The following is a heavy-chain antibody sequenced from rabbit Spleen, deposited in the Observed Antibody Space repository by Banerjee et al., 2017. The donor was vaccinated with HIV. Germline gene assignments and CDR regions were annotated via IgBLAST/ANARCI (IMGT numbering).Heavy chain of an antibody. Sequence: QEQLVESGGGLVQPEGSLTLTCTASGFSFDSGYVMCWVRQAPGKGLEWIACIYAGSSGSTYYASWAKGRFTVSKTSSTTVTLQMTSLTAADTATYFCARGPGGVVGAITRLDLWGPGTLVTVS. J-gene: IGHJ3*01. CDR2: IYAGSSGST. CDR3: ARGPGGVVGAITRLDL. CDR1: GFSFDSGYV. D-gene: IGHD3-1*01. V-gene: IGHV1S45*01.